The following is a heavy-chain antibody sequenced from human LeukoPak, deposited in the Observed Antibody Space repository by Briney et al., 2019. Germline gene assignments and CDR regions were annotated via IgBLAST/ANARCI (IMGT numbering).Heavy chain of an antibody. D-gene: IGHD2-2*01. Sequence: SETLSLTCTVSGGSISSYYGSWIRQPPGKGLEWSGYIDYSGSTNYNPSLKSRVTISVDTSTNQFSLKLSSVTAADTAVYYCAREYFQYQLLSVHWFDPWGQGTLVTVSS. CDR2: IDYSGST. CDR1: GGSISSYY. V-gene: IGHV4-59*01. CDR3: AREYFQYQLLSVHWFDP. J-gene: IGHJ5*02.